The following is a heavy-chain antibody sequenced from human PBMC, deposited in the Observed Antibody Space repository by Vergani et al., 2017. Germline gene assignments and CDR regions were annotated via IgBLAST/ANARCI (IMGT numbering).Heavy chain of an antibody. D-gene: IGHD3-9*01. Sequence: QVPLVQSGAEVKKPGASVKVSCKASGYTFTGYFMHWVRQAPGQGLEWMGWINPNSGGTNDAQKFQGRVTMNRDTSISTDYMELSRLRSDDPAVYYCPRAGGWLTDYWGQGTLVTVSS. CDR3: PRAGGWLTDY. CDR1: GYTFTGYF. V-gene: IGHV1-2*02. CDR2: INPNSGGT. J-gene: IGHJ4*02.